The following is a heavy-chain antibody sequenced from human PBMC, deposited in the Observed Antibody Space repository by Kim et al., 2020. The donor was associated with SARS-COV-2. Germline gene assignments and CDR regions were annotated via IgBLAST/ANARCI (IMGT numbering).Heavy chain of an antibody. D-gene: IGHD2-8*02. Sequence: GGSLRLSCGASGFRFSSYGMNWVRQAPGKGLEWVAVISNDGSKTYYADSVKDRFTVSRDNPKRTVNLQMNNLRGADTAVYFCAKDQDRVLVVPPLFGMDVWGQGTTVTVSS. V-gene: IGHV3-30*18. CDR3: AKDQDRVLVVPPLFGMDV. CDR2: ISNDGSKT. J-gene: IGHJ6*02. CDR1: GFRFSSYG.